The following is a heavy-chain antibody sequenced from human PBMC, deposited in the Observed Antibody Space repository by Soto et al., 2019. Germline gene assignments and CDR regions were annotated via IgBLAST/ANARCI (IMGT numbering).Heavy chain of an antibody. D-gene: IGHD1-7*01. CDR3: AKRGNNWNYRPDAFDI. J-gene: IGHJ3*02. CDR1: GFTFSSYA. V-gene: IGHV3-23*01. Sequence: EVQLLESGGGLVQPGGSLRLSCAASGFTFSSYAMSWVRQAPGKGLEWVSAISGSGGSTYYADSVKGRFTISRDNSKNTLYLQMNSLRAEDTAVYYCAKRGNNWNYRPDAFDIWGQGTMVTVSS. CDR2: ISGSGGST.